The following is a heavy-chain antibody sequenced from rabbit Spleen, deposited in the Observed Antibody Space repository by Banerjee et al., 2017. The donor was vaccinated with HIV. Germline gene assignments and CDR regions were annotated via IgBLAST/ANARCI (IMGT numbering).Heavy chain of an antibody. J-gene: IGHJ4*01. V-gene: IGHV1S45*01. CDR3: ARGSAAMTMVIIGFYLNL. Sequence: QEQLVESGGGLVQPEGSLTLTCKASGVSFSDKDVMCWVRQAPGKGLEWITCINIATGKSVYASWVSGRFIMSRTSSTTVTLQMTSLTAADTATYFCARGSAAMTMVIIGFYLNLWGQGTLVTVS. CDR2: INIATGKS. D-gene: IGHD2-1*01. CDR1: GVSFSDKDV.